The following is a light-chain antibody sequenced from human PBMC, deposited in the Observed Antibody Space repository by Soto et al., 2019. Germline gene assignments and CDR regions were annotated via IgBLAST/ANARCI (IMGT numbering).Light chain of an antibody. CDR2: AAF. CDR3: QQSYSVSIT. Sequence: DIQMTQSPSSLSASAGDRVTISCLASQSISSHLTWYQQKPGKAPKLLIYAAFSLPSGVPSRFSGSGSGTDFTLTISSLQTEDFATYYCQQSYSVSITFGQGTRLEIK. J-gene: IGKJ5*01. V-gene: IGKV1-39*01. CDR1: QSISSH.